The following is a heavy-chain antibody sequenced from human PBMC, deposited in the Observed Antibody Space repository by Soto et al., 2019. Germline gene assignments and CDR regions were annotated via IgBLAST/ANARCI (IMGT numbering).Heavy chain of an antibody. CDR2: IHSTRGS. Sequence: SETLSLTCTVSGDSLDTSYWNWICQPAGERLEWIGRIHSTRGSHYNPSLKSRVTISADTSKNQFSLRMNSMIAADTAVYYCARAGPDASVGYWGQGTLVTVSS. V-gene: IGHV4-4*07. CDR1: GDSLDTSY. D-gene: IGHD2-15*01. J-gene: IGHJ4*02. CDR3: ARAGPDASVGY.